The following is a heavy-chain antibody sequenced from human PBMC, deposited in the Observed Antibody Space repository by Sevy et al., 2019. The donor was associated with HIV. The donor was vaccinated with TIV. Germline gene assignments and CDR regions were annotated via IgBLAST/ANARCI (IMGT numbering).Heavy chain of an antibody. CDR1: GGSISSDSYY. D-gene: IGHD3-10*01. CDR2: IYYTGST. CDR3: ARPSSLYYYYAMDV. V-gene: IGHV4-39*01. J-gene: IGHJ6*02. Sequence: SENLSLTCIVSGGSISSDSYYWGWIRQPPGKGLEWIGSIYYTGSTYYNPSLKSRVTISSDTSKNQFSLRLSSVTAADTALYFCARPSSLYYYYAMDVWGQGTTVIVSS.